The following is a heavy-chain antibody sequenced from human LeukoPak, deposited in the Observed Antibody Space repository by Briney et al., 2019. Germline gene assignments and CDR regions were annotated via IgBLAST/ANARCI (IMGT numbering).Heavy chain of an antibody. J-gene: IGHJ5*02. CDR3: ARHAXASPLDT. CDR1: DVAMSDYY. CDR2: IFHTGDS. Sequence: SETLSLTCTVSDVAMSDYYWSWIRQPPGKGLEWIAYIFHTGDSNQNPSLKGRVSVSLDIPKNELSLKLSSVSAADTAVYYCARHAXASPLDTWGQGTVVIVSS. V-gene: IGHV4-59*08.